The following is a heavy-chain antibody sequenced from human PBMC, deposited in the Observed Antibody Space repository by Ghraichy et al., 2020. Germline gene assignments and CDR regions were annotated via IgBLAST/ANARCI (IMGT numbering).Heavy chain of an antibody. CDR3: ARVRIPYCDY. Sequence: SETLSLTCTVSGYSISSGYYWGWIRQPPGKGLEWIGSIYHSGSTYYNPSLKSRVTISVDTSKNQFSLKLSSVTAADTAVYYCARVRIPYCDYWGQGTLVTVSS. CDR1: GYSISSGYY. V-gene: IGHV4-38-2*02. CDR2: IYHSGST. J-gene: IGHJ4*02. D-gene: IGHD2-15*01.